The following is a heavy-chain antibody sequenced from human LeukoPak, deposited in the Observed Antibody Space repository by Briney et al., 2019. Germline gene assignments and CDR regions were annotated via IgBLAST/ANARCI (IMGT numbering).Heavy chain of an antibody. D-gene: IGHD3-10*01. CDR1: GGSISSYY. J-gene: IGHJ4*02. CDR2: IYYSGST. CDR3: ARVTTYYYGSGSYYNGHYFDY. Sequence: SETLSLTCTVSGGSISSYYWSWIRQPPGKGLEWIGYIYYSGSTNYNPSLKSRVTISVDTSKNQFSLKLSSVTAADTAVYYCARVTTYYYGSGSYYNGHYFDYWGQGTLVTVSS. V-gene: IGHV4-59*01.